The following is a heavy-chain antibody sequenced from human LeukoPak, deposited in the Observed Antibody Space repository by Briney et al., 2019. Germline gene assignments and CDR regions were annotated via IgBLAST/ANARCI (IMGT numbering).Heavy chain of an antibody. D-gene: IGHD1-26*01. Sequence: PSETLSLTCNVSGGSIGTYYWSWIRQPPGKGLEWIGYISDGGVTSYNPSLKGRVTISVDSPKNRFSLRLTSLTAVDTALYYCARHGGTLDYFDYWGPGSLVTVSS. CDR2: ISDGGVT. CDR1: GGSIGTYY. J-gene: IGHJ4*02. CDR3: ARHGGTLDYFDY. V-gene: IGHV4-59*08.